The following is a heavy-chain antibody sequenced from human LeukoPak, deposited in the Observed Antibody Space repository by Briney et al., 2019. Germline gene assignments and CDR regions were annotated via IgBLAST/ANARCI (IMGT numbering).Heavy chain of an antibody. D-gene: IGHD3-9*01. CDR1: RGSFSGYY. V-gene: IGHV4-34*01. CDR3: ARGPTIDYDILTGYYYFDY. CDR2: INHSGTT. J-gene: IGHJ4*02. Sequence: SETLSLTCAVYRGSFSGYYLTWVRQSPGKGLEWIGEINHSGTTNYNPSLKSRVTISIDTSKNQFSLKLSSVTAADTAVYYCARGPTIDYDILTGYYYFDYWGQGTQVTVFS.